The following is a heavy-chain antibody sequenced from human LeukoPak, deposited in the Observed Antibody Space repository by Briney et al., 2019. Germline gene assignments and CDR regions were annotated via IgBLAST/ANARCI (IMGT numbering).Heavy chain of an antibody. CDR1: GGSISSYY. CDR2: IYSGGYT. V-gene: IGHV4-4*08. D-gene: IGHD2-21*02. CDR3: ARVETNTVWAMDY. J-gene: IGHJ4*02. Sequence: SETLSLTCTVSGGSISSYYWSWIRQPPGKGLEWIGYIYSGGYTTYHPTRKSRITTSVDKSKTQFPLKLRSVDAADTAVYYCARVETNTVWAMDYWGQGTLVTVSS.